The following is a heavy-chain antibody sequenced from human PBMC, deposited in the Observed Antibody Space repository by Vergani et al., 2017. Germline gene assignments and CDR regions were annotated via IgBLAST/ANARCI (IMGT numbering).Heavy chain of an antibody. CDR3: ARGYNYDRSGYYFWPKVTPYYFDY. CDR1: GFTFSSYA. J-gene: IGHJ4*02. Sequence: QVQLVESGGGVVQPGRSLRLSCAASGFTFSSYAMHWVRQAPGKGLEWVAVISYDGSNKYYADSVKGRFTISRDNSKNTLYLQMNSLRAEDTAVYYCARGYNYDRSGYYFWPKVTPYYFDYWGQGTLVTVSS. D-gene: IGHD3-22*01. V-gene: IGHV3-30-3*01. CDR2: ISYDGSNK.